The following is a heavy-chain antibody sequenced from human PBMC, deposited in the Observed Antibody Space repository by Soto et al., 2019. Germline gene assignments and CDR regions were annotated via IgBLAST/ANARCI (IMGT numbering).Heavy chain of an antibody. V-gene: IGHV3-48*01. J-gene: IGHJ4*02. Sequence: VQLVESGGGLVQPGGSLRLSCAASGYTFSYYSVNWVRQAPGKGLEWLSYISSSSTAIYYAESVKGRFTISRDNAKDSLYLQMNSLRAEDTAVYYCARETVSGSLDYWGQGTLVTVSS. CDR1: GYTFSYYS. D-gene: IGHD1-26*01. CDR2: ISSSSTAI. CDR3: ARETVSGSLDY.